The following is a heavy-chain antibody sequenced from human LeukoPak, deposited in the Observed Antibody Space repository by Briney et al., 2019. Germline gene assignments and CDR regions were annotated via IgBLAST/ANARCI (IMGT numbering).Heavy chain of an antibody. CDR3: AELGITMIGGV. V-gene: IGHV3-48*04. CDR1: GFTFSSYS. Sequence: GGSLRLSCAASGFTFSSYSMNWVRQAPGKGLEWVSYISSSGSTIYYADSVKGRFTISRDNAKDSLYLQMNSLRAEDTAVYYCAELGITMIGGVWGKGTAVTISS. D-gene: IGHD3-10*02. J-gene: IGHJ6*04. CDR2: ISSSGSTI.